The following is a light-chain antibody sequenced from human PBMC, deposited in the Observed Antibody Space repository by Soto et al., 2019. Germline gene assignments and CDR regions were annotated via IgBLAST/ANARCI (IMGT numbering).Light chain of an antibody. Sequence: EIVMTQSPATLSVSPGERVTLSCRASQSVGSNLAWYQQKPGQAPGLLIYDASTRATGVPARFSGSGSGTEFTLTISSLQSEDFAVYYCQQYDNWPPIYTFAPGTKLEMK. CDR1: QSVGSN. V-gene: IGKV3-15*01. CDR3: QQYDNWPPIYT. CDR2: DAS. J-gene: IGKJ2*01.